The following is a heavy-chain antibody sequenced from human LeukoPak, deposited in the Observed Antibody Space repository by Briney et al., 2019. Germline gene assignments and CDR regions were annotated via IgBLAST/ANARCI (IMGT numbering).Heavy chain of an antibody. Sequence: GGSMRLSCVASGFTFSDFHMSWIRQAPGKGLEWVSYISGGSTYLDYADSVKGRFTLSRDNAKNSLYLQMNSLRAEDTAVYYCARDTGRSRYYYGMDVWGKGTTVTVSP. D-gene: IGHD2-8*02. CDR1: GFTFSDFH. V-gene: IGHV3-11*06. CDR2: ISGGSTYL. CDR3: ARDTGRSRYYYGMDV. J-gene: IGHJ6*04.